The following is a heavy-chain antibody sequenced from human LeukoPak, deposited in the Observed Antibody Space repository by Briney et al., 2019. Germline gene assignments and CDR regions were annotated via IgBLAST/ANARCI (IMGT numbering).Heavy chain of an antibody. CDR3: AASISGSYESLAFDI. Sequence: GGSLRLSCAASGFIFSSYSMNWVRQAPGKGLAWVSSISSSSSYKNYADSVRGRFTISRDNAKNSLYLQMNSLRAEDTAVYYCAASISGSYESLAFDIWGQGTMVTVSS. CDR2: ISSSSSYK. D-gene: IGHD1-26*01. CDR1: GFIFSSYS. J-gene: IGHJ3*02. V-gene: IGHV3-21*01.